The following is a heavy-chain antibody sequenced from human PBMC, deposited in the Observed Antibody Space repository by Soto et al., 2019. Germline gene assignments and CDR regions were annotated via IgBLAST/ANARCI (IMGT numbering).Heavy chain of an antibody. CDR1: GGTFSSYA. D-gene: IGHD3-10*01. J-gene: IGHJ4*02. V-gene: IGHV1-69*13. Sequence: ASVKVSCKASGGTFSSYAISWVRQAPGQGLEWMGGIIPIFGTANYAQKFQGRVTITADESTSTAYMELSSLRSEDTAVYYCALTPIYGSGSYYNFDYWGQGTLVTVSS. CDR3: ALTPIYGSGSYYNFDY. CDR2: IIPIFGTA.